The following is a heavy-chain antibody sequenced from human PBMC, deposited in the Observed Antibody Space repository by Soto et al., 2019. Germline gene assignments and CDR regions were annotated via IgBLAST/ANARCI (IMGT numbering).Heavy chain of an antibody. CDR3: ARSQGGSSSLDIYYYYYYGMDV. V-gene: IGHV1-69*01. CDR1: GGTFSSYA. J-gene: IGHJ6*02. Sequence: QVPLVQSGAEVKKPGSSVKVSCKAPGGTFSSYAISWVRQAPGQGLEWMGGIIPIFGTAKYAQKFQGRVTITADEYTSTGYMELSSLRSEDTAVYYCARSQGGSSSLDIYYYYYYGMDVWGQGTTVTVSS. D-gene: IGHD2-15*01. CDR2: IIPIFGTA.